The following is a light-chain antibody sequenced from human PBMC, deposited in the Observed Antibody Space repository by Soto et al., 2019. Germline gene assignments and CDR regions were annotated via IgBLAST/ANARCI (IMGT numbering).Light chain of an antibody. CDR2: LDSDGSH. Sequence: QSVLTQSPSASASLGASVRLTCALSSGHSTYAIAWHQHHPEKGPRYLMNLDSDGSHSKGDGIPDRFSGSTSGAERYLTISSLQSEDEGDYYCQTWGTGIVVFGGGTQLTVL. CDR3: QTWGTGIVV. V-gene: IGLV4-69*01. CDR1: SGHSTYA. J-gene: IGLJ2*01.